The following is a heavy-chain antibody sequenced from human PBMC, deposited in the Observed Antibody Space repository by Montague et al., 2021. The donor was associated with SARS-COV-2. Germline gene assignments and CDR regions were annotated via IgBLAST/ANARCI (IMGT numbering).Heavy chain of an antibody. D-gene: IGHD3-22*01. CDR3: ARESRISVIVVVITSAFVI. Sequence: SLRLSCAASGFTFDDYAMHWVRQAPGKGLEWVSYISCSGNTIFYAESVKGRFSISRDNAKNSLYLQMNSLRAEDTAVYYCARESRISVIVVVITSAFVIWGQGTMVTVSS. V-gene: IGHV3-48*03. CDR1: GFTFDDYA. J-gene: IGHJ3*02. CDR2: ISCSGNTI.